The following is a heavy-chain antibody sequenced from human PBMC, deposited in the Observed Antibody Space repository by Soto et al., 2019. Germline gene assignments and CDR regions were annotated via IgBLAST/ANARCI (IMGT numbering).Heavy chain of an antibody. D-gene: IGHD6-13*01. CDR1: GGSISSYY. V-gene: IGHV4-59*08. J-gene: IGHJ4*02. Sequence: SETLSLTCTVSGGSISSYYWSWIRQPPGKGLEWIGYIYYSGSTNYNPSLKSRVTISVDTSKNQFSLKLSSVTAADTAVYYCARQAEQLVPRRLYYFDYWGQGTLVTVSS. CDR3: ARQAEQLVPRRLYYFDY. CDR2: IYYSGST.